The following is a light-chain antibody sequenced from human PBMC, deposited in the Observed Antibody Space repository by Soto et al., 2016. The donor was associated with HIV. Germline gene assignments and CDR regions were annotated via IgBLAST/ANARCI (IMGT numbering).Light chain of an antibody. CDR1: QDINNY. V-gene: IGKV1-27*01. J-gene: IGKJ4*01. Sequence: DIQMTQSPSSLSASVGDRVTITCRASQDINNYLAWFQQKPGEVPKLLIFAAISLHSGVPSRFSGRGSGTQFTLTISSLQPEDIGTYYCQKYNNDVTFGGGTKGGD. CDR2: AAI. CDR3: QKYNNDVT.